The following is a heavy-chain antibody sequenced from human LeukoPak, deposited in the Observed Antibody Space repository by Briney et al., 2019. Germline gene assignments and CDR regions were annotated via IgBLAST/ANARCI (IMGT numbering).Heavy chain of an antibody. V-gene: IGHV1-18*04. Sequence: ASVKVSCKASGYTFTSYGISWVRQAAGQGLEWMGGISAYNGNTNYAQKLKGRVTMTTDASTSTAYMELRSLRSDETAVYYRAREGGLIWFGELSAFDIWGQGTMVTVSS. CDR2: ISAYNGNT. CDR3: AREGGLIWFGELSAFDI. J-gene: IGHJ3*02. D-gene: IGHD3-10*01. CDR1: GYTFTSYG.